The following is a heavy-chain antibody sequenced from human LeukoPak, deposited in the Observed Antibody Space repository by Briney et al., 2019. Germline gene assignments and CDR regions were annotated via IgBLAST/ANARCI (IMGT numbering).Heavy chain of an antibody. CDR3: VVGGSPGY. D-gene: IGHD2-15*01. CDR2: ISTDGYTT. Sequence: GGSMRLSSAASGLAFSAYKMHWVRQAPRKGLVWVSRISTDGYTTDYADFVQGRFTASRDDTKNTWSLEMNSLRAEDTAVYYCVVGGSPGYWGQGTLVTVSS. J-gene: IGHJ4*02. V-gene: IGHV3-74*01. CDR1: GLAFSAYK.